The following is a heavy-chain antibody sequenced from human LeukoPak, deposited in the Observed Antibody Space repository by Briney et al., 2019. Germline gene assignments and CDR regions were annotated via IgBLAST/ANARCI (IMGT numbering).Heavy chain of an antibody. CDR1: GESFSKYY. CDR2: INHSGNT. V-gene: IGHV4-34*01. J-gene: IGHJ4*02. Sequence: SETLSLTCAVYGESFSKYYWSWIRQPPGKGLEWIGEINHSGNTNYNPSLKSRVTISVDTSKNQFSLKLSSVTAADTAVYYCARGKDTYYYDSSGSQYYFDYWGQGTLVTVSS. D-gene: IGHD3-22*01. CDR3: ARGKDTYYYDSSGSQYYFDY.